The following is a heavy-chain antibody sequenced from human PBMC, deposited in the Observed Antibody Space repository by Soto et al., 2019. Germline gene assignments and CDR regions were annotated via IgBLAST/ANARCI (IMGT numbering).Heavy chain of an antibody. CDR2: IIPIFGTA. J-gene: IGHJ4*02. D-gene: IGHD6-13*01. CDR1: GGTFSSYA. V-gene: IGHV1-69*01. Sequence: QVQLVQSGAEVKKPGSSVKVSCKASGGTFSSYAISWVRQAPGQGLEWMGGIIPIFGTANYAQKFQGGVTITADESTSTAYMELSSLRSEDTAVYYCARVVAGTAAAGSFDYWGQGTLVTVSS. CDR3: ARVVAGTAAAGSFDY.